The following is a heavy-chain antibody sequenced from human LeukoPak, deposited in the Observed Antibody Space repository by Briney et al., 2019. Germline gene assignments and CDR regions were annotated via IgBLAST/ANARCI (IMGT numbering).Heavy chain of an antibody. CDR3: ARGIAAAGTKYYYMDV. CDR1: GYSVSSGYY. J-gene: IGHJ6*03. CDR2: MYHSGDT. D-gene: IGHD6-13*01. V-gene: IGHV4-38-2*02. Sequence: PSETLSLTCTVSGYSVSSGYYWGWIRQPPGKGLEWIGSMYHSGDTYYNPSLKSRVTISVDTSKNQLSLKLSSVTAADTAVYYCARGIAAAGTKYYYMDVWGKGTTVTVSS.